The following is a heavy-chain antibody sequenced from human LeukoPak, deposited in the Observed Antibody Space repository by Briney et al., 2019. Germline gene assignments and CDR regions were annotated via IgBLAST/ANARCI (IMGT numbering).Heavy chain of an antibody. V-gene: IGHV3-7*01. J-gene: IGHJ1*01. CDR1: GFTFSTYW. CDR3: ARDSPGYGAYVS. Sequence: GGSLRLSCAAPGFTFSTYWMTWVRQAPGKGLEWVANIKEDGSREYYVDSVKGRFTISRDNAKNSLYLQMDSLTPEDTAVYYCARDSPGYGAYVSWGQGTLVSVSS. CDR2: IKEDGSRE. D-gene: IGHD5-12*01.